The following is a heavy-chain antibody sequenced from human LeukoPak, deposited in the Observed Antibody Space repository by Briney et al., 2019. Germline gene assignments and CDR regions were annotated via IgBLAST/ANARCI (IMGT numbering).Heavy chain of an antibody. CDR2: ISYDGSNK. J-gene: IGHJ4*02. CDR1: GFTFSSYA. D-gene: IGHD2-15*01. Sequence: GGSLRLSCAASGFTFSSYAMHWVRQAPGKGLEWVAVISYDGSNKYYADSVKGRFTNSRDNSKNTLYLQMNSLRAEDTAVYYCARGEDIVVVVADYYFDYWGQGTLVTVSS. CDR3: ARGEDIVVVVADYYFDY. V-gene: IGHV3-30*04.